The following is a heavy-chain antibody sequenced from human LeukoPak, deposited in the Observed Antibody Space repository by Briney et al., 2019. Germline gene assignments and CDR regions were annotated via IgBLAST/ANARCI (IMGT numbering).Heavy chain of an antibody. V-gene: IGHV3-23*01. J-gene: IGHJ4*02. CDR1: GFTFSNYA. Sequence: PGGSLRLSCAASGFTFSNYAMSWVRQAPGKGLEWVSAISGSGGTTYYADSVRGRFSISRDNSDNTLFLQMNSLRAEDTAVYYCAKTSTYYYDSSGYSVGDYWGQGTLVTVSS. CDR3: AKTSTYYYDSSGYSVGDY. CDR2: ISGSGGTT. D-gene: IGHD3-22*01.